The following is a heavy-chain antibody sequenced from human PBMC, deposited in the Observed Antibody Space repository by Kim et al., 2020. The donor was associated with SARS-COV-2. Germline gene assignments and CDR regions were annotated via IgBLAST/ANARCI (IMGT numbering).Heavy chain of an antibody. V-gene: IGHV4-59*13. D-gene: IGHD3-3*01. CDR1: GGSISSYY. CDR2: IYYSGST. Sequence: SETLSLTCTVSGGSISSYYWSWIRQPPGKGLEWIGYIYYSGSTNYNPSLKSRVTISVDTSKNQFSLKLSSVTAADTAVYYCARERRTFGVVIGFDPWGQGTLVTVSS. CDR3: ARERRTFGVVIGFDP. J-gene: IGHJ5*02.